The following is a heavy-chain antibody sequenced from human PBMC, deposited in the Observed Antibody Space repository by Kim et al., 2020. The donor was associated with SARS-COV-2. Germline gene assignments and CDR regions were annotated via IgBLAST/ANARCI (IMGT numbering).Heavy chain of an antibody. CDR3: AGEKGSGSYRGPYQYGMDV. CDR1: GYTFTTYY. V-gene: IGHV1-46*01. J-gene: IGHJ6*02. Sequence: ASVKVSCKASGYTFTTYYIHWVRQAPGQGPEWMGIINPSGGSTSYAQKFQGRVYMTRDTSTSTVYMELSSLRSEDTAVYYCAGEKGSGSYRGPYQYGMDVWGQGTTVTVSS. CDR2: INPSGGST. D-gene: IGHD1-26*01.